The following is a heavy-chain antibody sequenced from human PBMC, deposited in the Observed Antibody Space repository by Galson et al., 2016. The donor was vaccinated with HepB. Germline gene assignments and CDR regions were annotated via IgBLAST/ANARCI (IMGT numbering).Heavy chain of an antibody. D-gene: IGHD1-1*01. Sequence: SLRLSCAASGFVFSNFGLSWVRQAPGKGLEWVASISTRRTTYYSDSVQGRFTISRDNSNNTRYLQMNGLRAEDTAVYYCAKERLVRRIFDHWGQGTLLTVSS. CDR1: GFVFSNFG. J-gene: IGHJ4*02. CDR2: ISTRRTT. CDR3: AKERLVRRIFDH. V-gene: IGHV3-23*01.